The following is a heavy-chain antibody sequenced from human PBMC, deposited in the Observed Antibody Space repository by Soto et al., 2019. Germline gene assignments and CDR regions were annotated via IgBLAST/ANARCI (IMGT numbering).Heavy chain of an antibody. D-gene: IGHD6-19*01. CDR1: GFTFSSYA. Sequence: GGSLRLSCAASGFTFSSYAMTWVRQAPGKGLAWVSRISDGGTSTYYAESVKGRFTISRDNSKNTLYLQMNSLRAEDTAVYYCAKGWYAFDYCGQGTLVTVSS. CDR2: ISDGGTST. V-gene: IGHV3-23*01. J-gene: IGHJ4*02. CDR3: AKGWYAFDY.